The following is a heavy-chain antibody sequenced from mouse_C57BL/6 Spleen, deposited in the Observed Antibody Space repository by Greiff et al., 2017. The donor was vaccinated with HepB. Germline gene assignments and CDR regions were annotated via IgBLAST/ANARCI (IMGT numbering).Heavy chain of an antibody. CDR3: ARAYYSNYGGLFAY. CDR1: GFTFSDYG. V-gene: IGHV5-17*01. D-gene: IGHD2-5*01. CDR2: LSSGSSTI. Sequence: EVKLMESGGGLVKPGGSLQLSCAASGFTFSDYGMHWDRQAPEKGLEWVAYLSSGSSTIYYADTVKGRFHISRDNAKNTLFLQMTSLRSEDTAMYYCARAYYSNYGGLFAYWSEGTLVTV. J-gene: IGHJ3*01.